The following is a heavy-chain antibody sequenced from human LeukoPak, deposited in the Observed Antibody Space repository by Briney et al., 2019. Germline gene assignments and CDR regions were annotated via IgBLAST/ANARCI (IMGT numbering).Heavy chain of an antibody. D-gene: IGHD1-26*01. Sequence: PGGSLRLSCAASGVTFSSYAMSWVRQAPGKGLEWVSVISGSGASTYYADSVKGRFTISRDNSKNTLYLQMNSLRAEDTAVYYCAKGTKWELPLDYYYYYMDVWGKGTTVTISS. J-gene: IGHJ6*03. V-gene: IGHV3-23*01. CDR1: GVTFSSYA. CDR3: AKGTKWELPLDYYYYYMDV. CDR2: ISGSGAST.